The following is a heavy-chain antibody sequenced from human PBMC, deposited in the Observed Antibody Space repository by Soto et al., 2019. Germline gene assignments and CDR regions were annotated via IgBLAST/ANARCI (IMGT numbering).Heavy chain of an antibody. D-gene: IGHD2-21*02. J-gene: IGHJ4*02. Sequence: EVQLLESGGGLVQPGGSLRLSCAASGFTFIGYSMSWVRQAPGKGLAWVSGISGSGGSTHYADSVKGRFTISRDTPKNTRFPPMDGLGAEDMSVYYCAQWPAPRAYCCGDCSFDSWGQAALGTVSS. CDR2: ISGSGGST. V-gene: IGHV3-23*01. CDR1: GFTFIGYS. CDR3: AQWPAPRAYCCGDCSFDS.